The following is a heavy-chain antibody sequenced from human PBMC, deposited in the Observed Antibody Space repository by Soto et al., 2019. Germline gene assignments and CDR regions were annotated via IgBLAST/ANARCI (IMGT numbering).Heavy chain of an antibody. D-gene: IGHD3-22*01. J-gene: IGHJ4*02. Sequence: QVQLQQWGAGLMKPSETLSLTCTVYGGSFSGCYWSWIRQPPGKGLEWIGEINHSGSTNYNPSLKSRVTIAVDTSKNQCSLKLSSVTAADTAVYYCARGRRDYYDSSGYYYYWGQGTLVTVSS. CDR2: INHSGST. V-gene: IGHV4-34*01. CDR1: GGSFSGCY. CDR3: ARGRRDYYDSSGYYYY.